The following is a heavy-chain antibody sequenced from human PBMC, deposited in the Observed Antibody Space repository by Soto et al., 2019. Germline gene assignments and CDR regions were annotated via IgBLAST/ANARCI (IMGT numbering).Heavy chain of an antibody. V-gene: IGHV6-1*01. CDR1: GDSVSSNSAA. D-gene: IGHD2-15*01. CDR2: TYYRSKWYN. CDR3: ARGAYCSGGSCYWWFDP. Sequence: SQTLSLTCAISGDSVSSNSAAWNWIRQSPSRGLAWLGRTYYRSKWYNDYAVSVKSRITINPDTSKNQFSLQLNSVTPEDTAVYYCARGAYCSGGSCYWWFDPWGQGTLVTVSS. J-gene: IGHJ5*02.